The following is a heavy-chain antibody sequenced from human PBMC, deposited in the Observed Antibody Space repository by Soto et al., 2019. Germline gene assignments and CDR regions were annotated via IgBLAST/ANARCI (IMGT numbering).Heavy chain of an antibody. V-gene: IGHV1-69*13. Sequence: SVKVSCKASGGTFSSYAISWVRQAPGQGLEWMGGIIPIFGTANYAQKFQGRVTITADESTSTAYMELSSLRSEDTAVYYCARDNPLPTVVTTFYYYYGMDVWGQGTTVTVSS. D-gene: IGHD4-17*01. J-gene: IGHJ6*02. CDR3: ARDNPLPTVVTTFYYYYGMDV. CDR1: GGTFSSYA. CDR2: IIPIFGTA.